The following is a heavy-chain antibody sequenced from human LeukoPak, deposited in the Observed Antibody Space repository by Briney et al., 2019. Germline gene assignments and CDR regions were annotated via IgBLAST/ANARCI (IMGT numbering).Heavy chain of an antibody. CDR3: AKDRHAPGRYCSSTSCFPFDS. J-gene: IGHJ5*01. Sequence: PGGSLRLSCAASGFTVSSNYMSWVRQAPGKGLGWVSVIYSGGSTYYADSVKGRFTISRDNSKNTLYLQMNSLRAEDTAVYYCAKDRHAPGRYCSSTSCFPFDSWGQGTLVTVSS. D-gene: IGHD2-2*01. CDR2: IYSGGST. CDR1: GFTVSSNY. V-gene: IGHV3-53*01.